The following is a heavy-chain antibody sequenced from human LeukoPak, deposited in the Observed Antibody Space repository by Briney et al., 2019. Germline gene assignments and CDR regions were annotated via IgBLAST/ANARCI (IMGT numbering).Heavy chain of an antibody. V-gene: IGHV1-69*06. Sequence: ASVKVSCKASGGTFSSYAISWVRQAPGQGLEWMGGIIPIFGTANYAQKFQGRVTITADKSTSTAYMELSSLRSEDTAVYYCARRAGIGYNDILTGYYAWFDPWGQGTLVTVSS. J-gene: IGHJ5*02. CDR3: ARRAGIGYNDILTGYYAWFDP. CDR2: IIPIFGTA. CDR1: GGTFSSYA. D-gene: IGHD3-9*01.